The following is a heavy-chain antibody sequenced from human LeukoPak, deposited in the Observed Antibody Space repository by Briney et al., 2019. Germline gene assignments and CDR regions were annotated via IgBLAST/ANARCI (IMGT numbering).Heavy chain of an antibody. D-gene: IGHD4-23*01. V-gene: IGHV3-9*01. CDR1: GFTFDDYA. Sequence: GRSLRLSCAASGFTFDDYAMHWVRQAPGKGLEWVSGISWNSGSIGYADSVKGRFTISRDNSKKTLYLQMNSLRGDDTAFYYCAKVMITVVTTSKLDSWGQGTLVTVSS. CDR2: ISWNSGSI. CDR3: AKVMITVVTTSKLDS. J-gene: IGHJ4*02.